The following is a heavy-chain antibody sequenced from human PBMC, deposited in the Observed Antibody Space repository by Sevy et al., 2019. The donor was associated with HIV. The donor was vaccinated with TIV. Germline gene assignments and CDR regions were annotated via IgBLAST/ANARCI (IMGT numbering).Heavy chain of an antibody. V-gene: IGHV5-51*01. CDR2: IYPGDSDT. Sequence: GESLKISCKGSGYSFTSYWIDWVRQMPGKGLEWMGIIYPGDSDTRYSPSFQGQVTISADKSISTDYLQWSSLKASDTAMYYGASMYYYDSSGYYSQWGAFDIWGQGTMVTVSS. J-gene: IGHJ3*02. CDR3: ASMYYYDSSGYYSQWGAFDI. CDR1: GYSFTSYW. D-gene: IGHD3-22*01.